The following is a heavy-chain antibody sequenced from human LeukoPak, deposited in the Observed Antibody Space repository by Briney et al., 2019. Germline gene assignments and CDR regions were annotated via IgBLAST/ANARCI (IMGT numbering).Heavy chain of an antibody. Sequence: ASVKVSCKASGYTFTGYYMHWVRQAPGQGLEWMGWINPNSGGTNYAQKFQGRVTMTRDTSISTAYMELSRLRSDDTAVYYCARDSMSDDSSGYYYDYWGQGTLVTVSS. CDR2: INPNSGGT. D-gene: IGHD3-22*01. V-gene: IGHV1-2*02. J-gene: IGHJ4*02. CDR1: GYTFTGYY. CDR3: ARDSMSDDSSGYYYDY.